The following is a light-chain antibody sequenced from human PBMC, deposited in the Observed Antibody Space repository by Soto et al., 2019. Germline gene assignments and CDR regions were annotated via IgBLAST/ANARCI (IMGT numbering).Light chain of an antibody. CDR2: DAS. CDR1: RGIDTY. J-gene: IGKJ4*01. Sequence: EIVLTQSPATLSLSPGERATLSCRASRGIDTYLAWYQQKRGQAPRLLIYDASNRTTGIPARFSGGGSGTDFTLSISSLQPDDFATYYCQQYQSFSLTFGGGTRVEVK. CDR3: QQYQSFSLT. V-gene: IGKV3-11*01.